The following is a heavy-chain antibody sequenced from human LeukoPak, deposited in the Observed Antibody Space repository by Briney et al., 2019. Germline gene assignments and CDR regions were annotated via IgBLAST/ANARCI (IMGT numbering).Heavy chain of an antibody. J-gene: IGHJ4*02. Sequence: ASVKVSCKASGYSFSTYDINWVRQAPGQGLEWLGWMRPKKSDTGYARKFQDRVTLTWNISTDTAYMELSSLTPENTAVYFCAGGPPEDTSSGYWGQGTLVTVSS. CDR3: AGGPPEDTSSGY. V-gene: IGHV1-8*01. CDR1: GYSFSTYD. D-gene: IGHD3-22*01. CDR2: MRPKKSDT.